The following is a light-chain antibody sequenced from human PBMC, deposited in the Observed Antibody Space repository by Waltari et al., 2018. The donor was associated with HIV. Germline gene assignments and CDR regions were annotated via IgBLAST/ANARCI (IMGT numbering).Light chain of an antibody. CDR2: EVS. Sequence: QSALTQPASVSGSPGQSITISCTGTSSDVGGYTYVSWYQQHPGKAPKLMIDEVSNRPSGVSNRFSGSKSGNTASLTISGLQAEDEADYYCSSYTSSSSVVFGGGTKLTVL. CDR1: SSDVGGYTY. CDR3: SSYTSSSSVV. J-gene: IGLJ2*01. V-gene: IGLV2-14*01.